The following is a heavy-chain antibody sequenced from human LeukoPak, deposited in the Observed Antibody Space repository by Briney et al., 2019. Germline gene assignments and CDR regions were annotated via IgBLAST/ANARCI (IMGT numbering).Heavy chain of an antibody. CDR3: AREFDS. CDR1: GGSISSGSYY. J-gene: IGHJ4*02. V-gene: IGHV4-61*02. Sequence: SQTLSLTCTVSGGSISSGSYYWSWIRQPAGKGLEWIGRIYPSGSTNYNPSLKSRVTISVDTSKNQFSLKLSSVTAADTAVYYCAREFDSWGQGTLVTVSS. CDR2: IYPSGST.